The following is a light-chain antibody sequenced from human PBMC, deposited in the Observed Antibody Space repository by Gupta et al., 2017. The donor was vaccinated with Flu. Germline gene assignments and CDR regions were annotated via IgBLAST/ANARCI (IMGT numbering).Light chain of an antibody. V-gene: IGLV2-14*01. CDR1: SSDVGGYNY. Sequence: QSALTQPASVSGSPGQSITISCTGTSSDVGGYNYVSWYQHHPGKAPKLMIYEVINRPSGVSNRFSGSKSGNTASLTISGLQAEDEADYYCSSYTSSNSLEFGGGTKLTGL. CDR2: EVI. J-gene: IGLJ3*02. CDR3: SSYTSSNSLE.